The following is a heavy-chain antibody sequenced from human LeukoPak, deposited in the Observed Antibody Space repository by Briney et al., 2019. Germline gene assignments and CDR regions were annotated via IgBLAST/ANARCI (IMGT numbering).Heavy chain of an antibody. Sequence: SGGSLRLSCISSGFTLGDSAMSWFRQAPGKGLEWVGFISTKSYGETTEYAASVKGRFSISRDDSKSITYLQMNSLRTEDTAVYFCSRDSYGHDPRNSFDYWGQGTLVTVSS. D-gene: IGHD3-16*01. CDR1: GFTLGDSA. CDR3: SRDSYGHDPRNSFDY. V-gene: IGHV3-49*03. CDR2: ISTKSYGETT. J-gene: IGHJ4*02.